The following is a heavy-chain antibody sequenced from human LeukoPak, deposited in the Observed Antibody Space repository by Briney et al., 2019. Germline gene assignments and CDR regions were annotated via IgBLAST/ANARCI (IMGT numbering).Heavy chain of an antibody. J-gene: IGHJ4*02. CDR3: ARGAYCGGDCYQRSLDY. D-gene: IGHD2-21*02. CDR2: ISAHNGNT. Sequence: VASVKVSCKASGYTFTNYGISWVRQAPGQGLEWMGWISAHNGNTNYAQKLQDRVTMTTDTSTSTAYMEVRSLRSDDTAVYYCARGAYCGGDCYQRSLDYWGQAALVTVSS. V-gene: IGHV1-18*01. CDR1: GYTFTNYG.